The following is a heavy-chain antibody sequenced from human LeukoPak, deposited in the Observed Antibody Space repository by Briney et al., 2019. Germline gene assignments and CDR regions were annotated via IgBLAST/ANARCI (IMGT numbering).Heavy chain of an antibody. V-gene: IGHV1-2*02. CDR3: ARDGEGAAHPDYYYYYMDV. Sequence: ASVKVSCEASGYTFTGYYMHWVRQAPGQGLEWMGWINPNSGGTNYAQKFQGRVTMTRDTSISTAYMELSRLRSDDTAVYYCARDGEGAAHPDYYYYYMDVWGKGTTVTVSS. D-gene: IGHD6-6*01. CDR2: INPNSGGT. CDR1: GYTFTGYY. J-gene: IGHJ6*03.